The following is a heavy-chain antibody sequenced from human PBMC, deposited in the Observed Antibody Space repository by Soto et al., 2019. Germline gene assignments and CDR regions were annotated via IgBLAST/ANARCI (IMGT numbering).Heavy chain of an antibody. Sequence: SETLSLTCTVSGGSISGYDWSWIRQPPGKGLEWIGYIYYSGSTNYNPSLKSRVTISVDTSASTVYMELSSLRSEDTAVYFCARDGTPYYYDTSGFDYWGHGTLVTVSS. J-gene: IGHJ4*01. CDR3: ARDGTPYYYDTSGFDY. V-gene: IGHV4-59*01. CDR1: GGSISGYD. CDR2: IYYSGST. D-gene: IGHD3-22*01.